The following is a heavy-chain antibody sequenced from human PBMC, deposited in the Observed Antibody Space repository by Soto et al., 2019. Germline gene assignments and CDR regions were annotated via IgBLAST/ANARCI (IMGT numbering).Heavy chain of an antibody. CDR3: AHDSSGLYGFDY. CDR1: GFSLSTSGVG. CDR2: IYWDDDK. V-gene: IGHV2-5*02. D-gene: IGHD6-19*01. Sequence: QITLKESGPTLVKPTQTLTLTCTFSGFSLSTSGVGVGWIRQPPGKALEWLALIYWDDDKRYSPSLKSRLTITKDTPKNQVVLTMANMGPVDTATYYCAHDSSGLYGFDYWGQGTLVTVSS. J-gene: IGHJ4*02.